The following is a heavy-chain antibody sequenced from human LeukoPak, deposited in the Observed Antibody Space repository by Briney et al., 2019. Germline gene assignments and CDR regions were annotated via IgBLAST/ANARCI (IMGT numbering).Heavy chain of an antibody. D-gene: IGHD2-2*01. CDR1: GGTFSSYA. Sequence: SVKVSCKSSGGTFSSYAISWVRQAPGQGLEWMGGIIPIFGTANYAQKFQGRVTITADESTSTAYMELSSLRSEDTAVYYCARALGYCSSTSCLDYWGQGTLVTVPS. CDR2: IIPIFGTA. J-gene: IGHJ4*02. V-gene: IGHV1-69*01. CDR3: ARALGYCSSTSCLDY.